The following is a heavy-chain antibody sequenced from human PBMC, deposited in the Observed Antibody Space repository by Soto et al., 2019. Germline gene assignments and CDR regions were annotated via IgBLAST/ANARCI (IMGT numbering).Heavy chain of an antibody. J-gene: IGHJ6*03. CDR2: IYPGDSDT. V-gene: IGHV5-51*01. CDR3: ARRFDHYYMDV. CDR1: GYNFTSYW. Sequence: PRASQKSSCKGCGYNFTSYWMGWVRQMNRKGLEWMGIIYPGDSDTRYSPSFQGQVTISADKSISTAYLQWSSLKASDTAMYYCARRFDHYYMDVWGKGTTVTVSS. D-gene: IGHD3-9*01.